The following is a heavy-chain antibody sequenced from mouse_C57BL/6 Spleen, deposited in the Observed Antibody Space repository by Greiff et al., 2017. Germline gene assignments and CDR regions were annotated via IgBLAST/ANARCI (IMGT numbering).Heavy chain of an antibody. V-gene: IGHV1-5*01. CDR3: TIDYDEGYYAMDY. CDR1: GYTFTSYW. J-gene: IGHJ4*01. D-gene: IGHD2-4*01. CDR2: IYPGNSDT. Sequence: VQLQQSGTVLARPGASVKMSCKTSGYTFTSYWMHWVKQRPGQGLEWIGAIYPGNSDTSYNQKFKGKAKLTAVTSASTAYMELSSLTNEDSAVYYCTIDYDEGYYAMDYWGQGTSGTVSS.